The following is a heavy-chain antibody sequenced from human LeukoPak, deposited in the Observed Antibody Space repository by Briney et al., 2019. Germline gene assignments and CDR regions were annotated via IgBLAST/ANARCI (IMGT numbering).Heavy chain of an antibody. J-gene: IGHJ4*02. Sequence: PGGSVRFSCAAFGFTVSSNYMNWLPQAPGKGLEWVSLIYSGGSTHYADSVKGRFTISRDNSKNTLYLQMNSLRAENTAVYYCARGGDSSYYGDYWGQGTLVTVSS. CDR1: GFTVSSNY. CDR3: ARGGDSSYYGDY. D-gene: IGHD3-22*01. V-gene: IGHV3-66*01. CDR2: IYSGGST.